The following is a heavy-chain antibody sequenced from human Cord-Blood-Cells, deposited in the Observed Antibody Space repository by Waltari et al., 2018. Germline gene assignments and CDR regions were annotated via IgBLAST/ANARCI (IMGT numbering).Heavy chain of an antibody. CDR1: GFTFSSYA. Sequence: QVQLVESGGGVVQPGRSLRLSCAAPGFTFSSYAMHWVRQAPGKGLEWVAVISYDGSNKYYADSVKGRFTISRDNSKNTLYLQMNSLRAEDTAVYYCARGLVATYPDYWGQGTLVTVSS. CDR3: ARGLVATYPDY. J-gene: IGHJ4*02. D-gene: IGHD5-12*01. V-gene: IGHV3-30*04. CDR2: ISYDGSNK.